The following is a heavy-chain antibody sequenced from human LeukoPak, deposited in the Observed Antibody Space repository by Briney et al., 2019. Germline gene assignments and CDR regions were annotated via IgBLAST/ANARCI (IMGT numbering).Heavy chain of an antibody. Sequence: PGGSLRLSCAASGFTFDHYGMSWFRQAPAKGLEWVGGINWNSGSTGHADSVKGRFTISRDNAKNSLYLQMNGLRAEDTAFYYCARDREGSDWWYFDSWGQGALVTVSS. J-gene: IGHJ4*02. CDR2: INWNSGST. CDR1: GFTFDHYG. V-gene: IGHV3-20*04. CDR3: ARDREGSDWWYFDS. D-gene: IGHD6-19*01.